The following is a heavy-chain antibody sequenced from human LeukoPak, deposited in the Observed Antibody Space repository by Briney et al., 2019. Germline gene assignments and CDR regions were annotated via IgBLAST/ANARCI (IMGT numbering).Heavy chain of an antibody. CDR2: INPNSGGT. CDR1: GYTFTAYY. D-gene: IGHD2-2*01. J-gene: IGHJ5*02. V-gene: IGHV1-2*02. CDR3: ARGMGVLVPAATWFDP. Sequence: ASVKVSCKASGYTFTAYYMHWVRQAPGHGLEWMGWINPNSGGTNYAQKFQGRVTMTRDTSISTAYMDLSRLRSDDTAVYYCARGMGVLVPAATWFDPWGQGTLVTVSS.